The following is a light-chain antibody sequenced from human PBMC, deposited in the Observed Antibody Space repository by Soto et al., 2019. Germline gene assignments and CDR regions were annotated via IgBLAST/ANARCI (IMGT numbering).Light chain of an antibody. V-gene: IGKV1-5*01. CDR2: DAS. CDR1: QTINNW. CDR3: QQCDSYWT. Sequence: DIQMTQSPSTLSASVGDRVTITCRASQTINNWLAWLQQRPGQAPKLLISDASNLESGVPSRFAGSGFGTDFTLTISNLHPEDSATYYCQQCDSYWTFGQGTKLEI. J-gene: IGKJ2*01.